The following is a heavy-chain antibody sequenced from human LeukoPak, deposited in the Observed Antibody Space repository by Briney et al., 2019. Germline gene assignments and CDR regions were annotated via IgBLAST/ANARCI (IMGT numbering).Heavy chain of an antibody. V-gene: IGHV1-69*13. Sequence: SVKVSCKASGGTFSSYAISWVRQAPGQGLEWMGGIIPIFGTANYAQKFQGRVTITADESTSTAYMELSSLRSEDTAVYYCARAYCSSTSCYYHDYWGQGTLVTVSS. CDR3: ARAYCSSTSCYYHDY. J-gene: IGHJ4*02. D-gene: IGHD2-2*01. CDR1: GGTFSSYA. CDR2: IIPIFGTA.